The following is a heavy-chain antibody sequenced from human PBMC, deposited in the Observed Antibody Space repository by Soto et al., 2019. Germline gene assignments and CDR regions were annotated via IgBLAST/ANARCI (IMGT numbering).Heavy chain of an antibody. Sequence: GGSLRLSCAASGFTFSSYAMSWVRQAPGKGLEWVSAISGSGGSTYYADSVKGRFTISRDNSKNTLYLQMNSLRAEDTAVYYCAKMMRITIFGADYYYYMDVWGKGTTVTVSS. J-gene: IGHJ6*03. CDR3: AKMMRITIFGADYYYYMDV. V-gene: IGHV3-23*01. CDR2: ISGSGGST. CDR1: GFTFSSYA. D-gene: IGHD3-9*01.